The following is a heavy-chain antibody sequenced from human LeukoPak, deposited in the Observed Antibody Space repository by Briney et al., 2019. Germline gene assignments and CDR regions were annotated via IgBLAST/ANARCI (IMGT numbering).Heavy chain of an antibody. J-gene: IGHJ5*02. CDR1: GCTFSSYA. CDR3: ARENLVARSGASELFLFDP. V-gene: IGHV1-69*05. Sequence: GSSVKVSCKASGCTFSSYAISWVRQAPGQGLEWMGRIIPIFGTANYAQKFQGRVTITTDESTSTAYTELSSLRSEDTAVYYCARENLVARSGASELFLFDPWGQGTLVTVSS. CDR2: IIPIFGTA. D-gene: IGHD2-15*01.